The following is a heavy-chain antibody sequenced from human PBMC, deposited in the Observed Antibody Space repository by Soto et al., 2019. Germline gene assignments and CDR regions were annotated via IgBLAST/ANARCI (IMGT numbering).Heavy chain of an antibody. D-gene: IGHD1-26*01. J-gene: IGHJ4*02. CDR3: AKESGSYPEYYFHY. V-gene: IGHV1-3*01. CDR2: INGGNGNT. Sequence: ASVKVSCKASGYTFTGYAMHWVRQAPGQRLEWMGWINGGNGNTRYSQKLQGRVIITRDTAASTAYMELSSLRSEDTAVYYCAKESGSYPEYYFHYWGQGTLVTVSS. CDR1: GYTFTGYA.